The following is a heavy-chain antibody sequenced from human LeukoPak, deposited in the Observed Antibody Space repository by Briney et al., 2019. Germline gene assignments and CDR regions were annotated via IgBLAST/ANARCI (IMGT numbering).Heavy chain of an antibody. CDR2: SYHTGST. CDR1: GGSFSGYY. D-gene: IGHD2-2*01. V-gene: IGHV4-34*01. Sequence: SETLSLTCAVYGGSFSGYYWSWIRQPPGKGLEWIGYSYHTGSTYYNPSLKSRVTISVDRSKNQFSLNLSSVTAADTAVYYCARGGGHCTSTSCLRVDWFDPWGQGTLVTVSS. J-gene: IGHJ5*02. CDR3: ARGGGHCTSTSCLRVDWFDP.